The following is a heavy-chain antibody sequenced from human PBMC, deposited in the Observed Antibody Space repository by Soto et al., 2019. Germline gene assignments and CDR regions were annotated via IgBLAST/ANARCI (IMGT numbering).Heavy chain of an antibody. V-gene: IGHV1-69*01. CDR1: GGTFRSYG. J-gene: IGHJ2*01. Sequence: QVQLVQSGAEVKKPGSSVKVSCKASGGTFRSYGVNWVRQAPGHGLEWMGGIIPIFGTLISAQNFQDRVTITSDESTGTVYMELRFLRHEDTAVYYCAREGGGLGYCSGGSCNWFVDIWGRGTPITVSS. D-gene: IGHD2-15*01. CDR3: AREGGGLGYCSGGSCNWFVDI. CDR2: IIPIFGTL.